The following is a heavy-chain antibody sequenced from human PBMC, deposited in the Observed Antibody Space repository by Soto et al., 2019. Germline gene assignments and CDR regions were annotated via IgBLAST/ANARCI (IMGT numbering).Heavy chain of an antibody. D-gene: IGHD3-3*01. Sequence: PGGSLRLSCAASGFTFSSYWMSWVRQAPGKGLEWVSYISSSSSTIYYADSVKGRFTISRDNAKNSLYLQMNSLRDEDTAVYYCASDLFYDFWSGYYSEYGMDVWGQGTTVTVSS. V-gene: IGHV3-48*02. J-gene: IGHJ6*02. CDR3: ASDLFYDFWSGYYSEYGMDV. CDR2: ISSSSSTI. CDR1: GFTFSSYW.